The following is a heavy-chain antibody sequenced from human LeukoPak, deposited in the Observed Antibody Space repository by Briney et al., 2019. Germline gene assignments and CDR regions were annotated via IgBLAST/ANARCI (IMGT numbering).Heavy chain of an antibody. CDR1: GFGFSRYS. D-gene: IGHD3-10*01. V-gene: IGHV3-21*01. J-gene: IGHJ4*02. CDR2: ISSSSIYI. Sequence: GGSLRLSCAASGFGFSRYSMNWVRQAPGKGLEWVSSISSSSIYIYYADSVKGRFTISRDNAKNSLYLQMNSLRAEDTAVYYCARSGGSGSYYTFDYWGQGTLVTVSS. CDR3: ARSGGSGSYYTFDY.